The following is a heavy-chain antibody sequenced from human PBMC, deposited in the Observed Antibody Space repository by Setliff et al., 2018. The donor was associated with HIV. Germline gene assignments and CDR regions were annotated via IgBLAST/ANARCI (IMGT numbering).Heavy chain of an antibody. V-gene: IGHV4-59*08. J-gene: IGHJ4*02. CDR2: IFYSGST. CDR3: ARQSDSSGYFPSWYFDY. CDR1: GGSISGYY. Sequence: ETLSLTCTVSGGSISGYYWSWIRQPPGKGLEWIGYIFYSGSTNYNPSLKSRVTISVDTSKNQFSLKLSSVTAADTAVYYCARQSDSSGYFPSWYFDYWAQGTLVTVSS. D-gene: IGHD3-22*01.